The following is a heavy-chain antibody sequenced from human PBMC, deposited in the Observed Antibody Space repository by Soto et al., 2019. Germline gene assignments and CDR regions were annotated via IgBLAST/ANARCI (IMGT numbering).Heavy chain of an antibody. D-gene: IGHD1-26*01. Sequence: HPGGSLRLSCAASGLTFSTYWMSWVRQAPGKGLEWVANINQDGGEKNYVDSVKGRFTISRDNAKNSLYLEMNSLRAEDTAVYYCARDRGAYAYWGQGTLVTVSS. CDR1: GLTFSTYW. CDR2: INQDGGEK. J-gene: IGHJ4*02. CDR3: ARDRGAYAY. V-gene: IGHV3-7*03.